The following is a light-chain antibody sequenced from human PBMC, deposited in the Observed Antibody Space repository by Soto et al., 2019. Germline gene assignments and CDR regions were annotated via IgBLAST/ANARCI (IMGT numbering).Light chain of an antibody. V-gene: IGKV3-20*01. CDR3: QQYGSSPTFT. Sequence: EIVLTQSPGTLSLSPGERATLSCRASQSVSSSYLAWYQQKPGQAPRLLIYGASGRATGIPDRFSGSGSGTDCTLTISILEPEDFAVYYCQQYGSSPTFTFGPATKVDIK. J-gene: IGKJ3*01. CDR2: GAS. CDR1: QSVSSSY.